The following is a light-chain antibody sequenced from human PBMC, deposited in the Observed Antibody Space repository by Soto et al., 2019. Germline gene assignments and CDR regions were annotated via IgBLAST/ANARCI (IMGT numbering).Light chain of an antibody. J-gene: IGKJ1*01. V-gene: IGKV3-11*01. CDR3: QQCNNWPQWT. CDR2: DAS. Sequence: DIVMTQSPDSLAVSLGERATLSCRASQSVSSSYLAWYQQKPGQAPRLLIYDASNRATGVPPRFSGSGSGTDFTLTISSLEPEDVAVYYCQQCNNWPQWTFGQGTKVDIK. CDR1: QSVSSSY.